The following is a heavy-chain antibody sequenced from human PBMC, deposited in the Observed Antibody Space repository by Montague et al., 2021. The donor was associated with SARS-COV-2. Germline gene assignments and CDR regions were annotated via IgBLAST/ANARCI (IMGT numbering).Heavy chain of an antibody. J-gene: IGHJ5*02. CDR1: GGSISSANYY. Sequence: TLSLTCTVSGGSISSANYYWSWIRQPAGKGLEWIGRFYTSGSTNYNPSLKSRVAISADTSKNQFSLKLSSVTAADTAVYYCASTYYYASGSLCDPWGQGTLVTVSS. CDR3: ASTYYYASGSLCDP. CDR2: FYTSGST. V-gene: IGHV4-61*02. D-gene: IGHD3-10*01.